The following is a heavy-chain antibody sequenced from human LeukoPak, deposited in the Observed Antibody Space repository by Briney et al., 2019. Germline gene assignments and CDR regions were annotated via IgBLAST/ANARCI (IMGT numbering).Heavy chain of an antibody. CDR3: AKDGPVSGSGDAFDI. J-gene: IGHJ3*02. CDR1: GFTFSSYG. Sequence: GGSLRLSCAASGFTFSSYGMHWVRQAPGKGLEWVAFIRYDGSNKYYADSVKGRFTISRDNSKNTLYLQMNSLRAEDTAVYYCAKDGPVSGSGDAFDIWGQGTMVTVSS. CDR2: IRYDGSNK. V-gene: IGHV3-30*02. D-gene: IGHD2-15*01.